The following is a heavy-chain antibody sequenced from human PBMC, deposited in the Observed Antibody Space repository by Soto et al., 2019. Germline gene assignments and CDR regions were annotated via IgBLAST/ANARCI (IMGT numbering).Heavy chain of an antibody. D-gene: IGHD1-26*01. Sequence: QITLRESGPSLVKPTETLTLTCTFSGFSLTTTGVGVGWIRQPPGKALEWLAVVFWDGGERYSPSLKSRVTNNQDPPKDQGGITMTNMDPADTATYYCTQVYGSGSWGWYFHSWGQGTLVTVSS. J-gene: IGHJ4*02. V-gene: IGHV2-5*02. CDR2: VFWDGGE. CDR3: TQVYGSGSWGWYFHS. CDR1: GFSLTTTGVG.